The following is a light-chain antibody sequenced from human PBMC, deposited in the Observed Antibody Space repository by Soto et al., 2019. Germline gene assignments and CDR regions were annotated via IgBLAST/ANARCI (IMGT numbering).Light chain of an antibody. CDR1: SNDVGGYNF. Sequence: QSALTQPPSASGSPGQSVTISCTGTSNDVGGYNFVSWYQQHPGKAPKLMIFEVSKRPSGVPDRFSGSKSGSTASLTVSGLQAEDAADYYCSSYAGNNIYYVFGTGTKLTVL. J-gene: IGLJ1*01. V-gene: IGLV2-8*01. CDR2: EVS. CDR3: SSYAGNNIYYV.